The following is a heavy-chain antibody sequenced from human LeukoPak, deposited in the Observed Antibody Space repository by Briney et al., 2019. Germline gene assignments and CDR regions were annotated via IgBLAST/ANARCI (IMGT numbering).Heavy chain of an antibody. V-gene: IGHV4-59*01. J-gene: IGHJ4*02. CDR3: ARVFGSSGWYGHFDY. D-gene: IGHD6-19*01. Sequence: PSETLSLTCTVSGGSISSYYWSWIRQPPGKGLEWIGYIYYSGSTNYNPSLKSRVTISVDTSKNQFSLKLSSVTAADTAVYYCARVFGSSGWYGHFDYWGQGTLVTVSS. CDR1: GGSISSYY. CDR2: IYYSGST.